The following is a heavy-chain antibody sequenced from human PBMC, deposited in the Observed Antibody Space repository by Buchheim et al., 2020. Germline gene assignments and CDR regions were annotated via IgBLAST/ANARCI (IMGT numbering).Heavy chain of an antibody. CDR2: INHSGST. CDR3: ARAGCGGDCLKSDAVDI. V-gene: IGHV4-34*01. Sequence: QVQLQQWGAGLLKPSEPLSLTCAVYGGSFCGYYWSCMRQPPGKGRVGIGEINHSGSTNYNPPLKSRVTISVDTSQNQFSLKLSSVTAADTAVYYCARAGCGGDCLKSDAVDIWGQGT. J-gene: IGHJ3*02. D-gene: IGHD2-21*02. CDR1: GGSFCGYY.